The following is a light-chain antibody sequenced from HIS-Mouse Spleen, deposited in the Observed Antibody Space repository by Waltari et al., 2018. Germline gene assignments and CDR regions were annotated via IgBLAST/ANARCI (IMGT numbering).Light chain of an antibody. J-gene: IGLJ2*01. V-gene: IGLV1-47*01. CDR3: AAWDDSLSGVV. CDR1: SSHLGRNY. Sequence: QSVLTQPPSASGTPGQRVTISCSGSSSHLGRNYVYWYQQLPGTAPKPLIYRDNQRPSGVPDRFSGSKSGTSASLAISGLRSEDEADYYCAAWDDSLSGVVFGGGTKLTVL. CDR2: RDN.